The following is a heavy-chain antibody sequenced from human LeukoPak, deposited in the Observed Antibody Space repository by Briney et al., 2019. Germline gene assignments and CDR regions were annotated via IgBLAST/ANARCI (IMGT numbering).Heavy chain of an antibody. V-gene: IGHV4-39*07. CDR3: ARAVGGDSSSWGPDDAFDI. J-gene: IGHJ3*02. CDR1: GGSISSSSYY. D-gene: IGHD6-13*01. CDR2: IYYSGST. Sequence: PSETLSLTCTVSGGSISSSSYYWGWIRQPPGKGLEWIGSIYYSGSTYYNPSLKSRVTISVDTSKNQFSLKLSSVTAADTAVYYCARAVGGDSSSWGPDDAFDIWGQGTMVTVSS.